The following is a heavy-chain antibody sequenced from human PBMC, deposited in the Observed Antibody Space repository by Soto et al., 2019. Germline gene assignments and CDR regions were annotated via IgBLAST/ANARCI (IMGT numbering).Heavy chain of an antibody. CDR3: ARRVVYSSSIPIDY. CDR1: GGSISSSSYY. D-gene: IGHD6-6*01. Sequence: PSETLSLTCTVSGGSISSSSYYWGWIRQPPGKGLEWIGSIYYSGSTYYNPSLKSRVTISVDTSKNQFSLKLSSVTAADTAVYYCARRVVYSSSIPIDYWGQGTLVTVSS. CDR2: IYYSGST. V-gene: IGHV4-39*01. J-gene: IGHJ4*02.